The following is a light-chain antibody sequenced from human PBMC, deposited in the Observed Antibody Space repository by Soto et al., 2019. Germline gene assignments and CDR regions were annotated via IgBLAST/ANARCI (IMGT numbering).Light chain of an antibody. Sequence: AIRITQSPSSLSASTEDRVTITCRTSQGISSYFAWYQQKPGKAPKHLIDAAHTLQSGVPPRFSGSGSGTDFTLTISCLQSEDFATYYCQQYYSYPRTFGQGTKVDIK. CDR2: AAH. J-gene: IGKJ1*01. CDR3: QQYYSYPRT. CDR1: QGISSY. V-gene: IGKV1-8*01.